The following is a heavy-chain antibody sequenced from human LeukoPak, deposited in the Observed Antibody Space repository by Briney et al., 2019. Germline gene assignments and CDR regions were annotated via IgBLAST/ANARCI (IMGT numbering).Heavy chain of an antibody. D-gene: IGHD6-13*01. J-gene: IGHJ4*02. CDR1: GLTFSRYW. V-gene: IGHV3-74*01. CDR3: AKDRFGSSWRVDY. Sequence: GGSLRLSCAASGLTFSRYWMHWVRQAPGKGLVWVSRINSDGSSTSYADSVKGRFTISRDNSKNTLYLQMNSLRAEDTAVYYCAKDRFGSSWRVDYWGQGTLVTVSS. CDR2: INSDGSST.